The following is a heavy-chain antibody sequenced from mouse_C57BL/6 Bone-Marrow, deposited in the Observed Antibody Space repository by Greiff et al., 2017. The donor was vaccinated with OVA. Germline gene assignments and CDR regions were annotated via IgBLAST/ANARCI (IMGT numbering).Heavy chain of an antibody. CDR3: ARQGWDVKGHYFDY. CDR1: GFTFSDYY. J-gene: IGHJ2*01. D-gene: IGHD4-1*01. Sequence: DVKLVESGGGLVQPGGSLKLSCAASGFTFSDYYMYWVRQTPEKRLEWVAYISNGGGSTYYPDTVKGRFTISRDNAKNTLYLQMSRLKSEDTAMYYCARQGWDVKGHYFDYWGQGTTLTVSS. CDR2: ISNGGGST. V-gene: IGHV5-12*01.